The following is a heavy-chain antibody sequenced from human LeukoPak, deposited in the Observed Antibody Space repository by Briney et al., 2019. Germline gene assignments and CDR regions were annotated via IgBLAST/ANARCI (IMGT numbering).Heavy chain of an antibody. D-gene: IGHD3-22*01. CDR1: GYSFTSYW. CDR2: IYPGDSDT. Sequence: GEALNISWKGSGYSFTSYWIGWVRQMPGKGLEWVGIIYPGDSDTRYSPSFQGQVTISAVRSISTAYLQWSRMKASDTVMYFCARRGILYDSSGYYYDYWGQGTLVTVSS. V-gene: IGHV5-51*01. J-gene: IGHJ4*02. CDR3: ARRGILYDSSGYYYDY.